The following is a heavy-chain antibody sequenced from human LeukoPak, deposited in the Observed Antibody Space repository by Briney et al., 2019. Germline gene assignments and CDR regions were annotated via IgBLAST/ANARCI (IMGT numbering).Heavy chain of an antibody. CDR3: ARELYYYDSSGYYFFDY. D-gene: IGHD3-22*01. CDR1: GGTFSSYI. V-gene: IGHV1-69*04. Sequence: GASVKVSCKASGGTFSSYIISWVRQAPGQGLEWMGRIIPILGIANYAQKFQGRVMITADKSTSTAYMELSSLRSEDTAVYYCARELYYYDSSGYYFFDYWGQGTLVTVSS. CDR2: IIPILGIA. J-gene: IGHJ4*02.